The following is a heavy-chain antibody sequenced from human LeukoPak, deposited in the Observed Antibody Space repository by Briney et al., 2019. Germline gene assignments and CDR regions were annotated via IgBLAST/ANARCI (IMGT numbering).Heavy chain of an antibody. CDR1: GGSFSGYY. J-gene: IGHJ5*02. Sequence: SETLSLTCAVYGGSFSGYYWSWIRQPPGKGLEWIGEINHSGSANYNPPLKSRVTISVDTSKNQFSLKLSSVTAADTAVYYCAVRGTYYYDSSGPSWDWFDPWGQGTLVTVSS. CDR3: AVRGTYYYDSSGPSWDWFDP. V-gene: IGHV4-34*01. D-gene: IGHD3-22*01. CDR2: INHSGSA.